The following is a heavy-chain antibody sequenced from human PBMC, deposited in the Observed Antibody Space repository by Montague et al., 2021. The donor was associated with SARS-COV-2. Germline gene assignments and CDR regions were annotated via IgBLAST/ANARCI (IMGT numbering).Heavy chain of an antibody. CDR2: INHSGST. CDR3: ARGPVGVAARLRYYFDQ. Sequence: SETLSLTCAVYGGSFSNYYWSWIRQPPGKGLEWIGEINHSGSTNYNPSLKSRVTISVDTSKNQFSLKVRSVTAADTAVYYCARGPVGVAARLRYYFDQWGQGTLVTVSS. D-gene: IGHD6-6*01. V-gene: IGHV4-34*01. CDR1: GGSFSNYY. J-gene: IGHJ4*02.